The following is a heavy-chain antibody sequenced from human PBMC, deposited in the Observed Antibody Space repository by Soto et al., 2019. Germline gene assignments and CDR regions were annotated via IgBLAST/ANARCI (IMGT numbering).Heavy chain of an antibody. V-gene: IGHV3-53*01. CDR3: ARSGYSFAWGY. D-gene: IGHD5-18*01. Sequence: EVQLVESGGGLIPPGGSLRLSCAASGFLVNSAYMTWVRQAPGKGLEWLSMINSDGSTLYAESVKGRFTISRDNPKNRLDLPMTSLRAEDTAMYYCARSGYSFAWGYWGQGTLVIVTS. J-gene: IGHJ4*02. CDR1: GFLVNSAY. CDR2: INSDGST.